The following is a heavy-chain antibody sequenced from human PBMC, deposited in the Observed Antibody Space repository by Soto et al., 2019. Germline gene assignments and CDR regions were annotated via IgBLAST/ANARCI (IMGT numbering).Heavy chain of an antibody. V-gene: IGHV3-48*02. Sequence: GGSLRLSCAASGFTFSSYSMNWVRQAPGKGLEWVSYISSSSSTIYYADSVKGRFTISRDNAKNSLYLQMNSLRDEETAVYYCSSYCGGDCYNPDFDYWGQGTLVTVSS. CDR1: GFTFSSYS. J-gene: IGHJ4*02. CDR3: SSYCGGDCYNPDFDY. CDR2: ISSSSSTI. D-gene: IGHD2-21*02.